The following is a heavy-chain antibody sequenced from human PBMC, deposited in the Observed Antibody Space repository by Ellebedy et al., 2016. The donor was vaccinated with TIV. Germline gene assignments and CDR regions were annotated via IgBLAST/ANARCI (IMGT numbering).Heavy chain of an antibody. CDR3: TAGVFVTTWDY. CDR1: GFTFSNAW. V-gene: IGHV3-15*07. CDR2: SVSQSDGGAT. D-gene: IGHD4-17*01. Sequence: GGSLRLSCAASGFTFSNAWMNWVRQAPGKGPEWVGRSVSQSDGGATASAAPVRGRFTVSRDDSKNMFYLEMNDLKIEDTGVYYCTAGVFVTTWDYWGQGTQVTVSS. J-gene: IGHJ4*02.